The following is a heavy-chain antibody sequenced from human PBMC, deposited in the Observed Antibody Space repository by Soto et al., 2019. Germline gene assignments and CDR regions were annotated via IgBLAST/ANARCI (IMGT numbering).Heavy chain of an antibody. Sequence: SETLSLTCAVSGYSISSGYYWGWIRQPPGKGLEWIGSIYHSGSTYYNPSLKSRVTISVDTSKNQFSLKLSSVTAADTAVYYCARHVVVTAHDAFDIWGQGTMVTVSS. CDR3: ARHVVVTAHDAFDI. D-gene: IGHD2-21*02. J-gene: IGHJ3*02. CDR1: GYSISSGYY. CDR2: IYHSGST. V-gene: IGHV4-38-2*01.